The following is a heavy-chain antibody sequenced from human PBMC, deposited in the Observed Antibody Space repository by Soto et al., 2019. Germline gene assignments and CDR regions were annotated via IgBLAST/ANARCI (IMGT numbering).Heavy chain of an antibody. J-gene: IGHJ2*01. Sequence: QVQLVESGGGVVQPGRSLRLSCAASGFSFSSYAMHWVRQAPGRGPEWVTLISYAGSNKDYADSVKGRFTISRDNSKTTLYLHLNSLSREDPARYYCASPYCSSGSCHEPGLGYFDVWGRGTLVSVAS. D-gene: IGHD2-15*01. CDR3: ASPYCSSGSCHEPGLGYFDV. CDR1: GFSFSSYA. CDR2: ISYAGSNK. V-gene: IGHV3-30-3*01.